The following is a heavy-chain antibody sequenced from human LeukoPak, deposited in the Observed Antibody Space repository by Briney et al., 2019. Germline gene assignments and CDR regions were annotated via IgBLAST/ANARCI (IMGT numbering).Heavy chain of an antibody. CDR3: ARGNDDYYGSGSYYFDY. V-gene: IGHV7-4-1*02. Sequence: ASVKVSCKASGYTFTSYAMNWVRQAPGQGLEWMGWINTNTGNPTYAQGFTGRFVFSLDTSVSTAYLQISSLKAEDTAVYYCARGNDDYYGSGSYYFDYWGQGTLVTVSS. CDR1: GYTFTSYA. D-gene: IGHD3-10*01. CDR2: INTNTGNP. J-gene: IGHJ4*02.